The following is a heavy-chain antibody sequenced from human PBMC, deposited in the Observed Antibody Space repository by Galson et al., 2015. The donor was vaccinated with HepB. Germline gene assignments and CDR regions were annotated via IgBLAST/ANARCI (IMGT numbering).Heavy chain of an antibody. J-gene: IGHJ4*02. D-gene: IGHD1-14*01. CDR1: GFTFSGSA. V-gene: IGHV3-73*01. Sequence: SLRLSCAASGFTFSGSAMHWVRQASGKGLEWVGRIRSKANSYATAYAASVKGRFTISRDDSKNTAYLQMNSLKTEDTAVYYCRTPREDDDYWGQGTLVTVSS. CDR2: IRSKANSYAT. CDR3: RTPREDDDY.